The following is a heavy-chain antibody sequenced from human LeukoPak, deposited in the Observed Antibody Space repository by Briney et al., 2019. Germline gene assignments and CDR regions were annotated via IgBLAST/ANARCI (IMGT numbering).Heavy chain of an antibody. Sequence: GGSLRLSCAASGFTVSSNYMSWVRQAPGRGLEWVLLVYNGGSTYYADSVKGRFTISRDNSKNTLYLQMNSLRAEDTAVYYCARDERYYDSSGYPHWYFDLWGRGTLVTVSS. CDR1: GFTVSSNY. CDR2: VYNGGST. V-gene: IGHV3-53*01. CDR3: ARDERYYDSSGYPHWYFDL. J-gene: IGHJ2*01. D-gene: IGHD3-22*01.